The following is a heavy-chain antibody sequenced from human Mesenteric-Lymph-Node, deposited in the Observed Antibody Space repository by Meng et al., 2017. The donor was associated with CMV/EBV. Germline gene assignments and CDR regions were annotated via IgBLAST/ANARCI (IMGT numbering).Heavy chain of an antibody. J-gene: IGHJ4*02. D-gene: IGHD3-3*01. CDR1: GFTFDDYA. Sequence: SLKISCAASGFTFDDYAMHWVRQAPGKGLEWVAGITWNTATVGYADSVRGRFTISRDNAKKSLYLQMNSLRVEDTAVYYCARDHRDSPPLFYDLWSGPNHFDYWGQGALVTVSS. CDR3: ARDHRDSPPLFYDLWSGPNHFDY. CDR2: ITWNTATV. V-gene: IGHV3-9*01.